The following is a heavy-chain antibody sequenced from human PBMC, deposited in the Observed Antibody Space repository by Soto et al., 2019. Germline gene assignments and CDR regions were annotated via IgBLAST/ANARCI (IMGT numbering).Heavy chain of an antibody. CDR2: IYHSGST. CDR1: GASISSGSW. V-gene: IGHV4-4*02. J-gene: IGHJ4*01. Sequence: PSETLSLTCAVSGASISSGSWWSWVRQSPGKGLEWIGEIYHSGSTNHNPSLKSRVIISVDKSRNQFSLKLSSVTAADTAVYFGASHRGNTFGPYDDWGQGTQVPVSS. CDR3: ASHRGNTFGPYDD. D-gene: IGHD3-16*01.